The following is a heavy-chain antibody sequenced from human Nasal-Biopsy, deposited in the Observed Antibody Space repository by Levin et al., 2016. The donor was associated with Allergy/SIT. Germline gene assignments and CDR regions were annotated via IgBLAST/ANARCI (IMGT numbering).Heavy chain of an antibody. Sequence: SETLSLTCAVSGGSINSGDYSWNWIRQPPGKGLEWIGNIFFTGSTFYNPFYNPSLSSRLTISVGRSRTEFSLNLGSVTAADTAVYYCARGRGSGDYRMTDYFDYWGQGALITVSS. CDR1: GGSINSGDYS. V-gene: IGHV4-30-2*01. D-gene: IGHD4-17*01. CDR2: IFFTGSTFYNP. CDR3: ARGRGSGDYRMTDYFDY. J-gene: IGHJ4*02.